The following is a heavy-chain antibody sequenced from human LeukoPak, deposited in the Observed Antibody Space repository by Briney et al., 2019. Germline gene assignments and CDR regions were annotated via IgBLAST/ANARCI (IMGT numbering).Heavy chain of an antibody. CDR1: GYTFTGYG. Sequence: GASVKVSCKASGYTFTGYGINWVRQATGQGVEWMGWMNPNSGNPGYAQKSQGRVTMTRNTSISTAYMELSSLRSEDTAVYFCARAKPRADVDYWGQGSLVTVSS. CDR3: ARAKPRADVDY. J-gene: IGHJ4*02. V-gene: IGHV1-8*02. CDR2: MNPNSGNP.